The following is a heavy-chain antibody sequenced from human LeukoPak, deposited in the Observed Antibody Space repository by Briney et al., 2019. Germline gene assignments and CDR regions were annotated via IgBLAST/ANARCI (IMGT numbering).Heavy chain of an antibody. Sequence: ASVKVSCTASGYTFTSYYMHWVRQAPGQGLEWMGWISAYNGNTNYAQKLQGRVTMTTDTSTSTAYMELRSLRSDDTAVYYCARDEAGNFDYWGQGTLVTVSS. V-gene: IGHV1-18*04. J-gene: IGHJ4*02. CDR1: GYTFTSYY. CDR2: ISAYNGNT. CDR3: ARDEAGNFDY.